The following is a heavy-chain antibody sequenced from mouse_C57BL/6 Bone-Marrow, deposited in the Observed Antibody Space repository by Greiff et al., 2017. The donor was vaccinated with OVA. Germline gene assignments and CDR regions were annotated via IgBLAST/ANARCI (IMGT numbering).Heavy chain of an antibody. CDR3: ARGDYGNYPYWYFDV. Sequence: VQLQQSGAELARPGASVKLSCKASGYTFTSYGISWVKQRPGQGLEWIGEIYPRSGNTYYNEKFKGKATLTADKSSSTAYMELRSLTSEDSAVYFCARGDYGNYPYWYFDVWGTGTTVTVSS. J-gene: IGHJ1*03. D-gene: IGHD2-1*01. CDR1: GYTFTSYG. CDR2: IYPRSGNT. V-gene: IGHV1-81*01.